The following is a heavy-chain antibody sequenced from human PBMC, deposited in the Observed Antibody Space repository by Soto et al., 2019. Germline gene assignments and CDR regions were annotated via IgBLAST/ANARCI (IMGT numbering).Heavy chain of an antibody. CDR1: GGSISSGGYY. CDR3: ARGSSGWYDY. J-gene: IGHJ4*02. Sequence: QVQLQESGPGLVKPSQTLSLTCTVSGGSISSGGYYWSWIRQHPGKGLELIGHNYHSGSTYYNPSLKSRVTISVDTSKNQFSLRLSSVTAADTAVYYCARGSSGWYDYWGQGTLVTVSS. CDR2: NYHSGST. V-gene: IGHV4-31*03. D-gene: IGHD6-19*01.